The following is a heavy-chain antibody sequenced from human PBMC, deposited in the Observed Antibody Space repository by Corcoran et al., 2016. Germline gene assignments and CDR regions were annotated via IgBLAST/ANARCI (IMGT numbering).Heavy chain of an antibody. D-gene: IGHD4-17*01. Sequence: QVQLVQSGAEVKKPGSSVKVSCKTSGGSFSSFAITWVRQAPGQGLEWMGGIIPIFGTTNYAQKFQGRVTITADKSPSTAYMELGSLRSEDTAVYYCARALYADYWYFQHWGQGSLVTVSS. CDR1: GGSFSSFA. CDR3: ARALYADYWYFQH. CDR2: IIPIFGTT. V-gene: IGHV1-69*06. J-gene: IGHJ1*01.